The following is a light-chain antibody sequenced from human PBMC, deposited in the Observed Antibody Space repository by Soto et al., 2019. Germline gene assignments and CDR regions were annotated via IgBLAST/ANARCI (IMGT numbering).Light chain of an antibody. Sequence: DIQMTQSPSSLSASVGDRVTITCRASQGIRNYLAWYQQRPGKVPTLLIYAASTLQSGVPSRFSGSGSGTHFTLTISSLQPEDFALYYCLQYSNGPRTFGQGTKVEI. CDR1: QGIRNY. CDR3: LQYSNGPRT. V-gene: IGKV1-27*01. CDR2: AAS. J-gene: IGKJ1*01.